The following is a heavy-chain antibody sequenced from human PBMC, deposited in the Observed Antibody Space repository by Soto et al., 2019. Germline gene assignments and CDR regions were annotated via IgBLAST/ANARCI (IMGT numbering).Heavy chain of an antibody. J-gene: IGHJ2*01. CDR1: GGSISSYY. V-gene: IGHV4-59*01. CDR3: AREDPYSSGWYSDWYFDL. CDR2: IYYSGST. Sequence: QVQLQESGPGLVKPSETLSLTCTVSGGSISSYYWSWIRQPPGKGLEWIGDIYYSGSTNYNPSLKSRATISVDKSKNQFPLKLSSVTAADTAVYYCAREDPYSSGWYSDWYFDLWGRGTLVTVSS. D-gene: IGHD6-19*01.